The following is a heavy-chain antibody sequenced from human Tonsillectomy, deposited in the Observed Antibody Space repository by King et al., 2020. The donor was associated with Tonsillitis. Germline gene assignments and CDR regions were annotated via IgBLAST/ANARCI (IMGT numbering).Heavy chain of an antibody. CDR3: AKGFYGSKFDF. J-gene: IGHJ4*02. D-gene: IGHD4-23*01. V-gene: IGHV3-23*04. Sequence: VQLVQSGGGFVQPGGSLRLSCAASGFTFISYDMSWVRQAPGKGLEWVSTINNSDGGTDYADSVKGRFTISRNNPKNTLYLQMNSLRAEDTAVYYCAKGFYGSKFDFWGQGTLVTVSA. CDR2: INNSDGGT. CDR1: GFTFISYD.